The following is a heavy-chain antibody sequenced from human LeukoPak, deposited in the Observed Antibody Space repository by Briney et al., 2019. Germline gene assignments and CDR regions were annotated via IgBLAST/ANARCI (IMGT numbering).Heavy chain of an antibody. CDR2: ISGSGGST. V-gene: IGHV3-23*01. CDR3: AKAKYSSSSDLLDY. J-gene: IGHJ4*02. D-gene: IGHD6-6*01. CDR1: GFTFSSYA. Sequence: PGGSLRLSCAVSGFTFSSYAMSWVRQAPGKGLEWVSTISGSGGSTYYADSVKGRFTISRDISKNTLFLQMNSLRADDTAVYYCAKAKYSSSSDLLDYWGQGTLVTVSS.